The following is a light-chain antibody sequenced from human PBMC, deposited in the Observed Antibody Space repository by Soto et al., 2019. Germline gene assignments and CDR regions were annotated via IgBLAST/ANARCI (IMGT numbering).Light chain of an antibody. V-gene: IGKV3-20*01. CDR2: GAS. CDR1: QSVSSSY. J-gene: IGKJ4*01. Sequence: EIVLTQSPGTLSLSPGERATLSCRASQSVSSSYLAWYQQKPGQAPRLLIYGASSRATDIPDKFSGSGSGTDFSLLISSLEPEDFAVYYCQQYCSSFFTFGGGTKVEIK. CDR3: QQYCSSFFT.